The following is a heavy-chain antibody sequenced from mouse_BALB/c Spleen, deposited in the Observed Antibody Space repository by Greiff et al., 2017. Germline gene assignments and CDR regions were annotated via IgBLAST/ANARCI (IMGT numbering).Heavy chain of an antibody. Sequence: EVQLVESGGGLVKPGGSLKLSCAASGFTFSSYAMSWVRQTPEKRLEWVATISSGGSYTYYPDSVKGRFTISRDNAKNTLYLQMSSLRSEDTAMYYCARRGYDYDGNYAMDYWGQGTSVTVSS. CDR2: ISSGGSYT. CDR1: GFTFSSYA. CDR3: ARRGYDYDGNYAMDY. V-gene: IGHV5-9-3*01. J-gene: IGHJ4*01. D-gene: IGHD2-4*01.